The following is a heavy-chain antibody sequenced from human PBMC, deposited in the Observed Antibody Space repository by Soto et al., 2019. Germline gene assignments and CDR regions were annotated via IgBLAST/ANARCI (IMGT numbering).Heavy chain of an antibody. D-gene: IGHD3-22*01. CDR2: ISGSGGST. V-gene: IGHV3-23*01. CDR3: ARDRPEYYYDSSGSCNF. J-gene: IGHJ4*02. CDR1: GFTFSSYA. Sequence: GGSLRLSCAASGFTFSSYAMSWVRQAPGKGLEWVSAISGSGGSTYYADSVKGRFTISRDNSKNTLYLQMNSLRAEDTAVYYCARDRPEYYYDSSGSCNFWGQGTLVTVSS.